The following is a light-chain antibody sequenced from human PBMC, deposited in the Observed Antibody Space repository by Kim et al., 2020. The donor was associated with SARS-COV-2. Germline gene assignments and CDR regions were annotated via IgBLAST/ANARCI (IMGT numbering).Light chain of an antibody. J-gene: IGLJ3*02. CDR1: SLKRYY. Sequence: LGHTVRITCQGDSLKRYYASWYQQKPGQAPVLVIYGKNNRPSGIPDRFSGSSSGNTASLTITGAQAEDEADYYCNSRDSSGNHWVFGGGTQLTVL. V-gene: IGLV3-19*01. CDR2: GKN. CDR3: NSRDSSGNHWV.